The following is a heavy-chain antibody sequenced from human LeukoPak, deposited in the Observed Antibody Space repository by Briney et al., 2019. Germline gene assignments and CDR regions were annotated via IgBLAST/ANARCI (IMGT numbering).Heavy chain of an antibody. V-gene: IGHV3-53*05. Sequence: GGSLSLSYAPTGLTVTSNNMTCVCQAPGTGLERVSVIYIGASTYYADSVKGRFTISRDNTKNPLYLQMNSLRAEDTPVYYCAKSTCRECEFDYWGQGTLVSVSS. CDR2: IYIGAST. CDR1: GLTVTSNN. D-gene: IGHD3-3*01. J-gene: IGHJ4*02. CDR3: AKSTCRECEFDY.